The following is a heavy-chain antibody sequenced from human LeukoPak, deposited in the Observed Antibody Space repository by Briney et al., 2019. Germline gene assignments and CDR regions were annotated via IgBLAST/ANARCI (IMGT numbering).Heavy chain of an antibody. CDR1: GFTFSNAW. Sequence: GGSLRLSCAASGFTFSNAWMSWVRQAPGKGLEWVARIKAKTDGGTTDYAAPVKGRFTISRDDSMNTLYLQMDSLKTGDTAVYYCATDVPSPLAQIDYWGQETPVTVSS. J-gene: IGHJ4*02. V-gene: IGHV3-15*01. D-gene: IGHD1-14*01. CDR2: IKAKTDGGTT. CDR3: ATDVPSPLAQIDY.